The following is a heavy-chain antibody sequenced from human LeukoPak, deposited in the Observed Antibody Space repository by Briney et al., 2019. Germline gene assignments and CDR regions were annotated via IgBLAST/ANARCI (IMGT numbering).Heavy chain of an antibody. CDR1: GFTFSSYW. J-gene: IGHJ4*02. D-gene: IGHD2-2*01. Sequence: AGGPLRLSCAASGFTFSSYWMSWVRQAPGKGLEWVANIKQDGSEKYYVDSVKGRFTISRDNAKNSLYLQMNSLRAEDTAVYFCARVSYCTSTSCYDYWGQGTLVTVSS. CDR3: ARVSYCTSTSCYDY. V-gene: IGHV3-7*04. CDR2: IKQDGSEK.